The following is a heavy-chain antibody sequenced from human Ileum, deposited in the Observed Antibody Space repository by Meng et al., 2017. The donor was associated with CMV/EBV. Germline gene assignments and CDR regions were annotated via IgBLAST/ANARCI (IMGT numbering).Heavy chain of an antibody. V-gene: IGHV1-18*01. J-gene: IGHJ6*02. Sequence: ASVKVSCKTSGYTFANYGIVWVRQAPGQGLEWMGWISAYSNYTTCAQKVQDRVTMTTDTSTSTAFMELRSLRSDDTAVYFCARARSGRVSSDCYLCPMDVWGQGTTVTVSS. D-gene: IGHD2-21*01. CDR2: ISAYSNYT. CDR1: GYTFANYG. CDR3: ARARSGRVSSDCYLCPMDV.